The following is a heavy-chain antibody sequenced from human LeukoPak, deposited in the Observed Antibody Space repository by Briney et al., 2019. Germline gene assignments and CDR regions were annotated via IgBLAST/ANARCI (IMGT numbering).Heavy chain of an antibody. V-gene: IGHV3-48*01. D-gene: IGHD2-2*01. CDR1: GFTFSNYG. CDR3: AKPATTHCSSTSCSAFDN. J-gene: IGHJ4*02. Sequence: GGSLRLSCAASGFTFSNYGMNWVRQAPGKGLEWVSFVSYSSTTMYYADSVKGRFTISRDNAKDSLYLQMNSLRAEDTAVYYCAKPATTHCSSTSCSAFDNWGQGTLVTVSS. CDR2: VSYSSTTM.